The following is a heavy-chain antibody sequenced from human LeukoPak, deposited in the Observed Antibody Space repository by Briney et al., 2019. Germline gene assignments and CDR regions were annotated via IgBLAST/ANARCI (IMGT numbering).Heavy chain of an antibody. V-gene: IGHV4-34*01. CDR2: INHSGST. J-gene: IGHJ4*02. Sequence: SETLSLTCAVSGGSISSGGYYWSWIRQPPGKGLEWIGEINHSGSTNYNPSLKSRVTISVDTSKNQFSLKLSSVTAADTAVYYCARAARFADYGDYEHPFDYWGQGTLVTVSS. CDR3: ARAARFADYGDYEHPFDY. D-gene: IGHD4-17*01. CDR1: GGSISSGGYY.